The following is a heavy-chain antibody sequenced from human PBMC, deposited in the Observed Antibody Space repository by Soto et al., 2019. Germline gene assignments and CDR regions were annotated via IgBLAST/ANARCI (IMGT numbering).Heavy chain of an antibody. CDR3: VSGYCSGATCFY. CDR1: GFTFSSSS. D-gene: IGHD2-15*01. Sequence: GSLRLSCAASGFTFSSSSMHWVRQAPGKGLVWVSHISTDGSTTSYANSVRGRFTISRDNAENTLYLQMNSLRAEDTAVYYCVSGYCSGATCFYWGQGTLVTVSS. V-gene: IGHV3-74*01. CDR2: ISTDGSTT. J-gene: IGHJ4*02.